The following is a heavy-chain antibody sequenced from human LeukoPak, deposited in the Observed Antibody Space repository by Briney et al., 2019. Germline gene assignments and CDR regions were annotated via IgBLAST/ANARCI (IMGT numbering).Heavy chain of an antibody. CDR2: IFYSGST. J-gene: IGHJ2*01. CDR3: ARGYDGSGYYYRNWYFDL. V-gene: IGHV4-39*07. Sequence: PSETLSLTCTVSGDSISSSIYYWGWIRQPPGKGLEWIGSIFYSGSTYYNWSLKSRFTISVDTSKNQFSLKLSSVTAADTAVYYCARGYDGSGYYYRNWYFDLWGRGTLVTVSS. CDR1: GDSISSSIYY. D-gene: IGHD3-22*01.